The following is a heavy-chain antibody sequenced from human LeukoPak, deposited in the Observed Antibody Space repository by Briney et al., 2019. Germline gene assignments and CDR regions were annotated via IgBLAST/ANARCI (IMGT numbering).Heavy chain of an antibody. CDR3: ARGGMVRRVMGAFDI. CDR1: GPSFDVYA. D-gene: IGHD3-10*01. J-gene: IGHJ3*02. CDR2: LDLGTGRI. V-gene: IGHV3-9*01. Sequence: PGGSLRLSCAVSGPSFDVYAMHWVRQAPGKGLEWVSGLDLGTGRIGYADSVKGRFTVSRDNAKNSLYLQMNSLRAEDTAVFYCARGGMVRRVMGAFDIWGQGTLVTVSS.